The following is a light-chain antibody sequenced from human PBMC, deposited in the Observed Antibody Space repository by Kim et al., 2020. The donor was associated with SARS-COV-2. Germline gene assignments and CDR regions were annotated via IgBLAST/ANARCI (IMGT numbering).Light chain of an antibody. V-gene: IGKV3-20*01. Sequence: EVVLTQSPDTLSLSPGERATVSCKASRSVSTSYLAWYQQKPGQAPRLLVYGASRRATGIPDRFTGSGSGTDFTLTISRLEPEDFAVYYCQQYDNFFFSFGQGTKLEI. CDR2: GAS. J-gene: IGKJ2*03. CDR3: QQYDNFFFS. CDR1: RSVSTSY.